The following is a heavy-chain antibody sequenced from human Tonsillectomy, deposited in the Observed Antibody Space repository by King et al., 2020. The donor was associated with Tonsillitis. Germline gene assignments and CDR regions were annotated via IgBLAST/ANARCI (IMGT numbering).Heavy chain of an antibody. D-gene: IGHD6-13*01. J-gene: IGHJ3*02. CDR3: ARGGRAAVAAFDI. CDR1: GYTFTGNY. Sequence: FQLVQSGADVKKPGASVKVSCKASGYTFTGNYMHWVRQAPGQGFEWMGWINPHSGGIKCAQKFQGRVTMTRDTSITTVYMELNSLTSDDTAIYFCARGGRAAVAAFDIWGQGTLITVSS. CDR2: INPHSGGI. V-gene: IGHV1-2*02.